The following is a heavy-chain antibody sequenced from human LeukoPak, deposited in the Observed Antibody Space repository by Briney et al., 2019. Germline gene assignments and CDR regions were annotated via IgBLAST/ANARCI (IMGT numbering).Heavy chain of an antibody. D-gene: IGHD3-10*01. Sequence: ASVKVSCKASGGTFSSYAISWVRQAPGQGLEWMGRIIPILGIANYAQKFQGRVTITADKSTSTAYMELSSLRSEDTAVYYCARDLLAIGSGNPQEPIYDYWGQGTLVTVSS. CDR1: GGTFSSYA. J-gene: IGHJ4*02. CDR2: IIPILGIA. V-gene: IGHV1-69*04. CDR3: ARDLLAIGSGNPQEPIYDY.